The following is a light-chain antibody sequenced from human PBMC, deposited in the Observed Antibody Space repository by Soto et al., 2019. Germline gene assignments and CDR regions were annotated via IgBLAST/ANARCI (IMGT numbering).Light chain of an antibody. CDR2: SFN. Sequence: QSVLTQPTSASGAPGQEVTISCSGSSSKIGSNYRYWYQQLPGAAPKLLIYSFNQRPSGVPDRFSGSKSGTSASLAISGLRSEDEADYYCAAWDDSLSGLVFGGGTKLTVL. V-gene: IGLV1-47*02. CDR1: SSKIGSNY. CDR3: AAWDDSLSGLV. J-gene: IGLJ2*01.